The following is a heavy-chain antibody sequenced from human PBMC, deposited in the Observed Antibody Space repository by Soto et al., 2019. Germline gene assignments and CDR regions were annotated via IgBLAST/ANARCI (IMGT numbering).Heavy chain of an antibody. Sequence: GGSLRLSCAASGFTFSNYAMIWVRQTPGKGLEWVSSTPGSGSVTYYADSVKGRFTVSRDNSKNTFYLQMNSLRAEDTALYYCAKSDSSASTKNGADSWGQGTLVTVSS. V-gene: IGHV3-23*01. D-gene: IGHD2-2*01. CDR3: AKSDSSASTKNGADS. CDR2: TPGSGSVT. CDR1: GFTFSNYA. J-gene: IGHJ4*02.